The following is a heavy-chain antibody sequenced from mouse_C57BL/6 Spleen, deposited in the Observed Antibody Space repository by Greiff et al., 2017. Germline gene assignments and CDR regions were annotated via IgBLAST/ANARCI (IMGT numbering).Heavy chain of an antibody. V-gene: IGHV5-9*01. CDR3: ARHGFITTVVAYYFDY. CDR1: GFTFSSYT. D-gene: IGHD1-1*01. CDR2: ISGGGGNT. J-gene: IGHJ2*01. Sequence: EVMLVESGGGLVKPGGSLKLSCAASGFTFSSYTMSWVRQTPEKRLEWVATISGGGGNTYYPDSVKGRFTISRDNAKNTLYLQMSSLRSEDTALYYCARHGFITTVVAYYFDYWGQGTTLTVSS.